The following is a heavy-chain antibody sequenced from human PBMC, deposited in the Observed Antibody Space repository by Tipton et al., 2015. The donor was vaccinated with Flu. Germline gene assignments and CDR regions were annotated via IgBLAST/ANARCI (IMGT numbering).Heavy chain of an antibody. CDR1: GFTLSSYE. D-gene: IGHD3-22*01. V-gene: IGHV3-48*03. J-gene: IGHJ4*02. CDR2: ISSSGSTI. CDR3: AGVGYYYDSSGFP. Sequence: SLRLSCAASGFTLSSYEMNWVRQAPGKGLEWVSYISSSGSTIYYADSVKGRFTISRDNAKQSLYLQMNSLRAEDTAVYYCAGVGYYYDSSGFPWGQGTLVTVSS.